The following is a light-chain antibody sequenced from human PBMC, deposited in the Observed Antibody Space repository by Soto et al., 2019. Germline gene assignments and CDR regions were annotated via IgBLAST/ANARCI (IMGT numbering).Light chain of an antibody. V-gene: IGKV1-39*01. CDR1: QRISNY. CDR2: AAS. CDR3: QQSYSTLDYT. Sequence: DIQMTQSASSLSASVGDRVTITCRASQRISNYLNWYQHKPGKAPRLLIYAASSLQSGVPSRFSGSGYGTDFPLTISSLQPEDFATYYCQQSYSTLDYTFGQGTKVEIK. J-gene: IGKJ2*01.